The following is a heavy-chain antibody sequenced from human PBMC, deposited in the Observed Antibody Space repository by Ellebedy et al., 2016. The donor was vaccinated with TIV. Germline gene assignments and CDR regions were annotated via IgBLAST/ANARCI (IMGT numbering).Heavy chain of an antibody. Sequence: GGSLRLSXAASGFTFSSYGMHWVRQAPGKGLEWVAVISYDGSNKYYADSVKGRFTISRDNSKNTLYLQMNSLRAEDTAVYYCAKDLGTSTSCFDYWGQGTLVTVSS. J-gene: IGHJ4*02. CDR1: GFTFSSYG. CDR3: AKDLGTSTSCFDY. CDR2: ISYDGSNK. V-gene: IGHV3-30*18. D-gene: IGHD2-2*01.